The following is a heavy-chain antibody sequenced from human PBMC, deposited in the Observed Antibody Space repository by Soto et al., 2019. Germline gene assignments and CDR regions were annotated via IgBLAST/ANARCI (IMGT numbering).Heavy chain of an antibody. V-gene: IGHV1-18*01. D-gene: IGHD3-22*01. Sequence: QVQLVQSGAEVKKPGASVKVSCKASGYTFTSYGISWVRQAPGQGLEWMGWISAYNGNTNYAQKLQGRATMTTDTSTSKDYMELRSLRPDDTAVYYCARDGYYDSSGYRSDFDYWGQGTLVTVSS. J-gene: IGHJ4*02. CDR1: GYTFTSYG. CDR3: ARDGYYDSSGYRSDFDY. CDR2: ISAYNGNT.